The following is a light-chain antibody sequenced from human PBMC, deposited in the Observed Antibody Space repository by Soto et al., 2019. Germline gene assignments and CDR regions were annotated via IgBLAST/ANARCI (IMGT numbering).Light chain of an antibody. CDR3: QQLLSYPIT. CDR1: QGISSY. V-gene: IGKV1-9*01. Sequence: DIQMTQSPPTLSASVGDSVTITSQASQGISSYLAWYQQKPGKAPKLLIYAASTLQSGVPLRFSGSGSGTSFTLTISSLQPEDFATYYCQQLLSYPITFGQGTRLEIK. CDR2: AAS. J-gene: IGKJ5*01.